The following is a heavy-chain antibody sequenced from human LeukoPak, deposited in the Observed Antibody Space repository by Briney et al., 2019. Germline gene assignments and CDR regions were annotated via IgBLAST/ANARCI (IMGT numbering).Heavy chain of an antibody. CDR1: GGSFSGYY. CDR2: INHSGST. Sequence: PSETLSLTCAVYGGSFSGYYWSWIRQPPGKGLEWMGEINHSGSTNYNPSLKSRVTISVDTSKNQFSLKLSSVTAADTAVYYCARNQGIRYYDSSGQPNAFDIWGQGTMVTVSS. V-gene: IGHV4-34*01. J-gene: IGHJ3*02. CDR3: ARNQGIRYYDSSGQPNAFDI. D-gene: IGHD3-22*01.